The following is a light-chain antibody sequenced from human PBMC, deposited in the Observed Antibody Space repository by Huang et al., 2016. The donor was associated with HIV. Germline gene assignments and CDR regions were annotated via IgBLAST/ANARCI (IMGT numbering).Light chain of an antibody. CDR3: QQYYNNPPWT. CDR2: ATS. CDR1: QGISTS. Sequence: DIQMTQSPSSLSASVGDRVTITCRASQGISTSVAWYQQRPGKAPKLLLYATSRLETGAPSRFSGSRSGTEYTLTISSLQPEDLATYYCQQYYNNPPWTFGQGTKVEIK. J-gene: IGKJ1*01. V-gene: IGKV1-NL1*01.